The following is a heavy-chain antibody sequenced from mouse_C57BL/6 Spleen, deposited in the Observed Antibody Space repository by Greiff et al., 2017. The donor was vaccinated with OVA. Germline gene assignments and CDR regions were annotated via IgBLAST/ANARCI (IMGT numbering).Heavy chain of an antibody. D-gene: IGHD2-2*01. CDR1: GFTFSDYG. CDR3: ASYGSAMDY. CDR2: ISNLAYSI. J-gene: IGHJ4*01. V-gene: IGHV5-15*01. Sequence: EVHLVESGGGLVQPGGSLKLSCAASGFTFSDYGMAWVRQAPRKGPAWVAFISNLAYSIYYADTVTGRFTISRENAKNTLYLEMSSLRSEDTAMYYCASYGSAMDYWGQGTSVTVSS.